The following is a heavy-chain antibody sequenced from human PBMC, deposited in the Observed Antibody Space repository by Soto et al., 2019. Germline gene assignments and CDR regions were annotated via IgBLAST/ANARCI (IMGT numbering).Heavy chain of an antibody. CDR1: GGTFSSYT. V-gene: IGHV1-69*13. Sequence: SVKVSCKASGGTFSSYTISWVRQAPGQGLEWMGGIIPIFGIANYAQKFQGRVTITADESTSTAYMELSSLRSEDTAVYYCASSLSGGSYFFGPPYYFDYWGQGTLVTVSS. CDR2: IIPIFGIA. J-gene: IGHJ4*02. D-gene: IGHD1-26*01. CDR3: ASSLSGGSYFFGPPYYFDY.